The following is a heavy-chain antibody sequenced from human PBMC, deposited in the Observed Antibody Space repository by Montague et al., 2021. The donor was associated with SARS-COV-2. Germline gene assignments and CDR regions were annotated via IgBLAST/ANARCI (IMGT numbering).Heavy chain of an antibody. J-gene: IGHJ6*02. Sequence: SETLSLTCIVSGGSVSSGSYYWSWIRQPPGKGLEWIGYIYYSGSTNYNPSLKSRVTISVDTSKNQFSLKLSSVTAADTAVYYCAGDPWRITIFGVVTRYGMDVGGQGTTVTVSS. CDR1: GGSVSSGSYY. V-gene: IGHV4-61*01. CDR2: IYYSGST. D-gene: IGHD3-3*01. CDR3: AGDPWRITIFGVVTRYGMDV.